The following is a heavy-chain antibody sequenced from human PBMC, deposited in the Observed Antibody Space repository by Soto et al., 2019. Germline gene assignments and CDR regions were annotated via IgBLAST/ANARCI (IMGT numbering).Heavy chain of an antibody. CDR2: IYYSGST. CDR1: GGSISSGDYY. D-gene: IGHD3-3*01. V-gene: IGHV4-30-4*01. J-gene: IGHJ4*02. CDR3: ARVPWDFLSGSPGGGYFDY. Sequence: SETLSLTCTVSGGSISSGDYYWSWIRQPPGKGLEWIGYIYYSGSTYYNPSLKSRVTISVDTSKNQFSLKLSSVTAADTAVYYCARVPWDFLSGSPGGGYFDYWGQGTLVTVSS.